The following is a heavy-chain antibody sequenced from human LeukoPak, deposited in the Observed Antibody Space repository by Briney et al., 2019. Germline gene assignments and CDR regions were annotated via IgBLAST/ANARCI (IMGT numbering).Heavy chain of an antibody. CDR1: GFTFINYS. CDR3: AKDTMVRGVMDY. D-gene: IGHD3-10*01. V-gene: IGHV3-21*01. CDR2: ISTNSAFI. J-gene: IGHJ4*02. Sequence: GGSLRLSCTASGFTFINYSMNWVRQAPGKGLEGVSSISTNSAFIYYADSVKGRFTISRDNSKNTLYLQMNSLRAEDTAVYYCAKDTMVRGVMDYWGQGTLVTVSS.